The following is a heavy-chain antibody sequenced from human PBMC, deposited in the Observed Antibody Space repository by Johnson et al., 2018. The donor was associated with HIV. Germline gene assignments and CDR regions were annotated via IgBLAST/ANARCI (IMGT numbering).Heavy chain of an antibody. J-gene: IGHJ3*02. CDR2: IKQDGSEK. CDR3: ARDFGYSSGWYRDDAFDI. V-gene: IGHV3-7*01. CDR1: GFTFSSYW. D-gene: IGHD6-19*01. Sequence: VQLVESGGGLVQPGGSLRLSCAASGFTFSSYWMSWVRQAPGKVLEWVANIKQDGSEKYYVDSVKGRFTISRDNAKNSLYLQMNSLRAEDTAVYYCARDFGYSSGWYRDDAFDIWGQGTMVTVSS.